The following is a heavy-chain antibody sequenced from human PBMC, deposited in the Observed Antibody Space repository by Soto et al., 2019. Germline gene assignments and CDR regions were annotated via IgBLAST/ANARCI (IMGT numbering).Heavy chain of an antibody. CDR2: IIPIFGTA. CDR3: ARVMASGCLDY. J-gene: IGHJ4*02. Sequence: QVQLVKSGAEVKKPGSSVKVSCKASGGTFSSYAISWVRQAPGQGLEWMGGIIPIFGTANYAQKFQGRVTITADESTSTAYMELSSVRSEDTVVYYCARVMASGCLDYWGQGTLVTVSS. D-gene: IGHD2-8*01. V-gene: IGHV1-69*01. CDR1: GGTFSSYA.